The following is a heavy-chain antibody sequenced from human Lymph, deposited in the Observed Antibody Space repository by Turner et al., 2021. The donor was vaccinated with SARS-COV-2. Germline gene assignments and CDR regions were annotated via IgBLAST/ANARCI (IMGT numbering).Heavy chain of an antibody. V-gene: IGHV3-30*03. J-gene: IGHJ6*02. CDR2: ISYDGGHK. Sequence: QVQLVESGGGVVQPGRSLRLSCAASGFTFISYGMHWFRQAPGKGLGWVAVISYDGGHKSYADSVKGRFTISRDNSKNTLYLQMISLRAEETAVYYCAWALYYYYGMDVWGQGTTVTVSS. CDR3: AWALYYYYGMDV. CDR1: GFTFISYG.